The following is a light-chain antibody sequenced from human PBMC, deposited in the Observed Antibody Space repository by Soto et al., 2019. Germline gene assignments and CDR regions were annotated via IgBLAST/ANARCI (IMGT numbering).Light chain of an antibody. Sequence: QSVLTQPPSASGTPGQRVTISCSGRNSNIGTNFVYWYQHLPGAAPKLLIYSDNRRPSGVPDRFSGSKSGTSASLAISGLRSEDEADYYCAAWDDSLSTYVFGTGTKLTVL. CDR2: SDN. CDR3: AAWDDSLSTYV. CDR1: NSNIGTNF. V-gene: IGLV1-47*02. J-gene: IGLJ1*01.